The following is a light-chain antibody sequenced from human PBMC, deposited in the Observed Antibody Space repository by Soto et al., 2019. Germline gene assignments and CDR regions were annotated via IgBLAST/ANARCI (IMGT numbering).Light chain of an antibody. J-gene: IGKJ1*01. V-gene: IGKV4-1*01. CDR2: WAS. Sequence: DIVMTQSPDSLAVSLGERATINCKSSQSVLYSSNNKNYLTWYQHKPGQPPKLLIFWASTRESGVPDRFSGRGYGTDFTLTISSLQAEDVAVYYCQQYYSTPWTFGQGTKVEIK. CDR3: QQYYSTPWT. CDR1: QSVLYSSNNKNY.